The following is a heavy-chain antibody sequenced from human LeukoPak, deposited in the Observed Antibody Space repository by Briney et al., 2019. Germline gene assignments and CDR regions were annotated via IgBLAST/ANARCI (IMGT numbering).Heavy chain of an antibody. J-gene: IGHJ4*02. CDR1: GFTFSSYA. Sequence: GGSLRLSCAASGFTFSSYAMSWVRQAPGKGLEWVSAISGSGGSTYYADSVKGRFTISRDNSKNTLYLQMNSLRAEDTAVYYCAKDSPRVATDGGYYFDYWGQGTQVTVSS. CDR2: ISGSGGST. CDR3: AKDSPRVATDGGYYFDY. D-gene: IGHD5-12*01. V-gene: IGHV3-23*01.